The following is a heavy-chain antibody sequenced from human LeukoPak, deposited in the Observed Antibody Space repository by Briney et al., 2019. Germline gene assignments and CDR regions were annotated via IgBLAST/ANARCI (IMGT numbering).Heavy chain of an antibody. J-gene: IGHJ4*02. CDR2: INPNSGGT. CDR3: ARDAYAGFSSSWHEDH. CDR1: GYTFTGYY. D-gene: IGHD2-2*01. Sequence: GASVEVSCKTSGYTFTGYYVHWVRQAPGQGLEWMGWINPNSGGTKYSPKFQARVTMTRDTSISTAYMELSGLTSDDTAVYYCARDAYAGFSSSWHEDHWGQGTLVTVSS. V-gene: IGHV1-2*02.